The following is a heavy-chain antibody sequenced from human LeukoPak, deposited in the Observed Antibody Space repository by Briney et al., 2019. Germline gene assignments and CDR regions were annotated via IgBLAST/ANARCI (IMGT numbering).Heavy chain of an antibody. CDR2: IRNKARRYTT. D-gene: IGHD7-27*01. Sequence: AGSLRLSCAASDFTFSDHHMDWVRQAPGEGLEWIARIRNKARRYTTEYAASVNGRFTISRDDSENSLYLQMDSLKTEDTAVYYCARSPLGIAPFDSWGQGTLVAVSS. V-gene: IGHV3-72*01. CDR1: DFTFSDHH. CDR3: ARSPLGIAPFDS. J-gene: IGHJ4*02.